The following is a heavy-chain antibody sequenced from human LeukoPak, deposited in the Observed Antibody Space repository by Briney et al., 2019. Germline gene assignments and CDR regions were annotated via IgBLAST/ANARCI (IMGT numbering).Heavy chain of an antibody. CDR3: ARVQLQVAAAGTLSEFDY. CDR2: INPSGGST. CDR1: GYTFTSYY. Sequence: ASVKVSRKASGYTFTSYYMHWVRQAPGQGLEWMGIINPSGGSTSYAQKFQGRVTMTRDTSTSTVYMELSSLRSEDTAVYYCARVQLQVAAAGTLSEFDYWGQGTLVTVSS. V-gene: IGHV1-46*01. D-gene: IGHD6-13*01. J-gene: IGHJ4*02.